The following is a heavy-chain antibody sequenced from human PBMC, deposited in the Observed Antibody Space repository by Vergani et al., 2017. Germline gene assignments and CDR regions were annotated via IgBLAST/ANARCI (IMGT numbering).Heavy chain of an antibody. Sequence: EVRLLESGGGLVQPGGSLRLSCAASGFTFNIYAMSWVRQAPGEGLEWVSGISGSGGFTYYADSVKGRFTISRDNSKNTMFLQMNNLRAEDTAVYYCAKDNVPGYYDSSGYCDYWGQGTQVTVSS. V-gene: IGHV3-23*01. J-gene: IGHJ4*02. D-gene: IGHD3-22*01. CDR2: ISGSGGFT. CDR3: AKDNVPGYYDSSGYCDY. CDR1: GFTFNIYA.